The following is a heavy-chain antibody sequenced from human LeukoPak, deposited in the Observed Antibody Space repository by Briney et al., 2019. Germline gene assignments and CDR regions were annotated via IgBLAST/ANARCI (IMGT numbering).Heavy chain of an antibody. D-gene: IGHD3-22*01. V-gene: IGHV3-23*01. CDR2: ISGSGGST. Sequence: PGGSLRLSCAASGFTFSSYAMSWVRQAPGKGLEWVSDISGSGGSTYYADSVKGRFTISRDNSKNTLYLQMNSLRAEDTAVYYCAIEPGVGSSGYPPGAFDIWGQGTMVTVSS. J-gene: IGHJ3*02. CDR1: GFTFSSYA. CDR3: AIEPGVGSSGYPPGAFDI.